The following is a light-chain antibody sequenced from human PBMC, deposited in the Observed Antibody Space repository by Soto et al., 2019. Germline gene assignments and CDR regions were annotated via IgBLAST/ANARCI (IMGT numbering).Light chain of an antibody. CDR2: EVN. CDR3: CSYAGGNTLI. J-gene: IGLJ2*01. CDR1: NGDVGSYDL. Sequence: QSALTQPASVSGSPGQSNTISCTGTNGDVGSYDLVSWYQQYPGKAPKLIIYEVNKRPSGVSNRFSGAKSGNTASLTISGLQTEDEADYDCCSYAGGNTLIFGGGTKLTVL. V-gene: IGLV2-23*02.